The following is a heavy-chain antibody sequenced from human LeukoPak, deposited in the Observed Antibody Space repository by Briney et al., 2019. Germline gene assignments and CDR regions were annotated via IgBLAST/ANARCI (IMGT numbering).Heavy chain of an antibody. J-gene: IGHJ4*02. V-gene: IGHV4-39*01. CDR1: GGSISSNIYY. D-gene: IGHD3-10*01. Sequence: AETLSLTCTVSGGSISSNIYYWGWLPQPPGKGRVWSGSIYYSGITYYNPSLKSRVTIGVDTYKNEFSLKLSSVTDADTAVYYCARLGYYGSGSLVDYFDYWGQGTMVTVSS. CDR2: IYYSGIT. CDR3: ARLGYYGSGSLVDYFDY.